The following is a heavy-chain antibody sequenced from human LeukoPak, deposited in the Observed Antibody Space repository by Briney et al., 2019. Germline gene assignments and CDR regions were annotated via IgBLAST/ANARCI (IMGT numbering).Heavy chain of an antibody. CDR1: GGSISGDY. CDR3: ARFTAYGFDI. D-gene: IGHD3-16*01. Sequence: SETLSLTCTVSGGSISGDYWSWIRQSPGKGLEWIGYIYYSGSTNYDPSLKSRGTISVDMSKNQFSLKLSSVTAADTALYYCARFTAYGFDIWGQGTMVTVSS. J-gene: IGHJ3*02. CDR2: IYYSGST. V-gene: IGHV4-59*01.